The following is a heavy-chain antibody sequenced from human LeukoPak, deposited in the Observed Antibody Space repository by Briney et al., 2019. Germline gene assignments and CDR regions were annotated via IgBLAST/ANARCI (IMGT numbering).Heavy chain of an antibody. D-gene: IGHD3-22*01. V-gene: IGHV3-74*01. Sequence: PGGSLRLSCEASGFTFSRYWMHWVRQAPGKGLVWVSRIKSDGKTNYADSVKGRFTISRDNAKNTVSLQMDSLRAEDTAVYYCAKGPYYYDSNGYSRRWFDPWGQGILVTVSS. CDR3: AKGPYYYDSNGYSRRWFDP. CDR2: IKSDGKT. CDR1: GFTFSRYW. J-gene: IGHJ5*02.